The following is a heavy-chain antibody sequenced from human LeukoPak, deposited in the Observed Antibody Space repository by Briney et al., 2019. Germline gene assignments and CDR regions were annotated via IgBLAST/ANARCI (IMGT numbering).Heavy chain of an antibody. CDR1: GGSFSGYY. D-gene: IGHD3-9*01. CDR2: INHGGST. V-gene: IGHV4-34*01. J-gene: IGHJ4*02. CDR3: ARSMSRGVILTGYYY. Sequence: SETLSLTCAVYGGSFSGYYWSWIRQPPGKGLEWIGEINHGGSTNYNPSLKSRVTISVDTSKNQFSLKLSSVTAADTAVYYCARSMSRGVILTGYYYWGQGTLVTVSS.